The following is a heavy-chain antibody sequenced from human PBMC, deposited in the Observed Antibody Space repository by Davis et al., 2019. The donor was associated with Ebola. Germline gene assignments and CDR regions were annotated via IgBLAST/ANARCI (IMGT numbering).Heavy chain of an antibody. CDR1: GGSISSSSYY. CDR2: IYYSGST. V-gene: IGHV4-39*01. CDR3: ARGLGDDDAFDI. D-gene: IGHD3/OR15-3a*01. J-gene: IGHJ3*02. Sequence: PSETLSLTCTVSGGSISSSSYYWVWIRQPPGKGLEWIGSIYYSGSTYYNPSLKSRVTISVDTSKNQFSLKLSSVTAADTAVYYCARGLGDDDAFDIWGQGTMVTVSS.